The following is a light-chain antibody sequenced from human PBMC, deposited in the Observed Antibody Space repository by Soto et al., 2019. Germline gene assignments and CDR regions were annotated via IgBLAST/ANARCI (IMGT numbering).Light chain of an antibody. J-gene: IGLJ1*01. V-gene: IGLV2-11*01. CDR2: DVT. Sequence: QSVLTQPRSVSGSPGQSLTISCTGTSSDVGGYNYVSWYQQYPGKVPKLMIYDVTKRPSGVPDRFSGSKSGNPASLTISGLQSEDEADYYCCSHADSYTYVFGTGTKVTVL. CDR3: CSHADSYTYV. CDR1: SSDVGGYNY.